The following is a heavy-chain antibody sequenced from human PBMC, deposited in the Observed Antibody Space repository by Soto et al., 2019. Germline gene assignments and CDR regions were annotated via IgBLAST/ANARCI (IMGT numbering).Heavy chain of an antibody. CDR1: GGSISSNSYY. Sequence: QAQLQESGSGLVKPSETLSLTCTVSGGSISSNSYYWGWIRQSPGKGLEWIGSIYYSGSTYYNPSLKSRVTISVATSKNQFSLKLSSVPAADTAVYYCARHCKTTRRNFDPFSVWCQGTMVPVSS. CDR3: ARHCKTTRRNFDPFSV. CDR2: IYYSGST. V-gene: IGHV4-39*01. J-gene: IGHJ3*01.